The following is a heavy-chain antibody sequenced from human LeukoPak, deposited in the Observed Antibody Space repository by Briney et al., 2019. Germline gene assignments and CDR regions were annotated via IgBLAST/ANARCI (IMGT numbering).Heavy chain of an antibody. D-gene: IGHD6-13*01. CDR1: GYTFTGYY. CDR3: ARDGAAAGTGYFDL. J-gene: IGHJ2*01. CDR2: INPNSGGT. V-gene: IGHV1-2*02. Sequence: ASVKVSCKASGYTFTGYYMHWVRQAPGQGLEWMGWINPNSGGTNYAQKFQGRVTMTRDTSISTAYMELSSLRSEDTAVYYCARDGAAAGTGYFDLWGRGTLVTVSS.